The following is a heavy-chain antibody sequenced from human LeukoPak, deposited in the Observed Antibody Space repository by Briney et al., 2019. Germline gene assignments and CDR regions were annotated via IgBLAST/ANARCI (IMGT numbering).Heavy chain of an antibody. CDR2: INPDGGTT. J-gene: IGHJ4*02. V-gene: IGHV3-74*01. D-gene: IGHD6-13*01. CDR3: ARAGIAGHTFDY. CDR1: GFTFITYW. Sequence: PGGSLRLSCAASGFTFITYWMHWVRQAPGKGLVWVSRINPDGGTTSYANSVKGRFTVSRDNAKNTLYLQMNGLRAEDTAVYYCARAGIAGHTFDYWGQGTLVTVSS.